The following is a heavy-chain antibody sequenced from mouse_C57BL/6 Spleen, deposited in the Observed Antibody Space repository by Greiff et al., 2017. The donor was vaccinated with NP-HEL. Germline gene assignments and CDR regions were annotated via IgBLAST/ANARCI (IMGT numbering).Heavy chain of an antibody. J-gene: IGHJ2*01. CDR1: GYTFTSYW. V-gene: IGHV1-53*01. D-gene: IGHD3-2*02. CDR3: ARKKVTAQLFDY. CDR2: INPSNGGT. Sequence: QVQLQQPGTELVKPGASVKLSCKASGYTFTSYWMHWVKQRPGQGLEWIGNINPSNGGTNYNEKFKSKATLTVDKSSSTAYMQLSSLTSEDSAVYYGARKKVTAQLFDYWGQGTTLTVSS.